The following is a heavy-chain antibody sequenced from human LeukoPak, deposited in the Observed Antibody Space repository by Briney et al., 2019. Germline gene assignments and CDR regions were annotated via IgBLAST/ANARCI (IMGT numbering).Heavy chain of an antibody. D-gene: IGHD6-13*01. CDR3: ARPRKGYPIPYDAFDI. V-gene: IGHV1-2*02. Sequence: ASVKVSCKASGYVFTGYYMHWVRQAPGQGLEWMGWINPNSGGTKYARKFHGRVTMTTDTSSSTAYMELSRLRSDDTAVYYCARPRKGYPIPYDAFDIWGQGTMVTVSS. CDR1: GYVFTGYY. CDR2: INPNSGGT. J-gene: IGHJ3*02.